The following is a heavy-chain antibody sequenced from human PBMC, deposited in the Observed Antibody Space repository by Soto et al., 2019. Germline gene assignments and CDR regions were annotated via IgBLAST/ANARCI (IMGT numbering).Heavy chain of an antibody. CDR1: GYTFTSYD. J-gene: IGHJ6*02. CDR2: MKPNSGNT. Sequence: APVKVSCKASGYTFTSYDINCVRQATGQGLEWMGWMKPNSGNTGYAQKFQGRVTMTRNTSISTAYMELSSLRSEDTAVYYCARGEYSISSYRSYYYYGMVVWGQGTTVTVSS. V-gene: IGHV1-8*01. D-gene: IGHD6-6*01. CDR3: ARGEYSISSYRSYYYYGMVV.